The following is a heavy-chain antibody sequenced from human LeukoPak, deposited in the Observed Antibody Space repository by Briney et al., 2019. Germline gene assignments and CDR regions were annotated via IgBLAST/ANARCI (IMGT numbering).Heavy chain of an antibody. CDR2: IYYSGST. CDR1: GGSISSSSYY. D-gene: IGHD6-13*01. Sequence: SETLSLTCTVSGGSISSSSYYWGWIRQPPGKGLEWIGSIYYSGSTYYNPSLKSRVTISVDTSKNQFSLKLSSVTAADTAVYYCARSIPIIEVAAAAFSDWGQGTLVTVSS. V-gene: IGHV4-39*07. CDR3: ARSIPIIEVAAAAFSD. J-gene: IGHJ4*02.